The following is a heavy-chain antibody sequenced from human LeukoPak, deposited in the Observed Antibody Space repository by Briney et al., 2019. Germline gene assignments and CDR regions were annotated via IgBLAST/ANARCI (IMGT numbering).Heavy chain of an antibody. CDR1: VGSISISYW. D-gene: IGHD1-26*01. V-gene: IGHV4-4*02. Sequence: SETLSLTCAVSVGSISISYWWSWVRQPPGKGLDWIGETYDSGSTNYNPSLKSRVTISVDKSKNQFSLKLSSVTAADTAVYYCARGLSGSYYAYWGQGTLVTVSS. CDR2: TYDSGST. J-gene: IGHJ4*02. CDR3: ARGLSGSYYAY.